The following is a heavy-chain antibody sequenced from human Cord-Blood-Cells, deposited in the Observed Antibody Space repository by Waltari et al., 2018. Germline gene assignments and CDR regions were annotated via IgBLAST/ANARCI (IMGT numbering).Heavy chain of an antibody. Sequence: EVQLLQSGAEVKKLGESLKISGKGSGYSFTSYWIGWVRQRPGKGLEWMGIIYPGDSDTRYSPSFQGQVTISADKSISTAYLQWSSLKASDTAMYYCARLDYPWNDGYFDYWGQGTLVTVSS. V-gene: IGHV5-51*01. D-gene: IGHD1-1*01. CDR1: GYSFTSYW. J-gene: IGHJ4*02. CDR3: ARLDYPWNDGYFDY. CDR2: IYPGDSDT.